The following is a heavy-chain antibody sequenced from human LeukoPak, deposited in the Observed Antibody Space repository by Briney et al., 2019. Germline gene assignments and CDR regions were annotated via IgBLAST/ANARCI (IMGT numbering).Heavy chain of an antibody. Sequence: GGSLRLSCAASGFTFSSYAMSWVRQAPGKGLEWVSAISGSGGSTYYADSVKGRFTISRDNSKNTLYLQMNSLRAEDTAAYYCAKEGYYYGSGSYYRLSYFDYWGQGTLVTVSS. CDR1: GFTFSSYA. CDR3: AKEGYYYGSGSYYRLSYFDY. CDR2: ISGSGGST. V-gene: IGHV3-23*01. J-gene: IGHJ4*02. D-gene: IGHD3-10*01.